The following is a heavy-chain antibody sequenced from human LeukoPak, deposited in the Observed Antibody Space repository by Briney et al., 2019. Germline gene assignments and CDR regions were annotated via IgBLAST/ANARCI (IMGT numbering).Heavy chain of an antibody. CDR3: TRLRNYGYDF. J-gene: IGHJ4*02. D-gene: IGHD5-18*01. V-gene: IGHV3-72*01. CDR1: GLTLGGYY. CDR2: IRNEANRYTT. Sequence: GGSLRLSCAASGLTLGGYYMDWVRQAPGKGLEWVGRIRNEANRYTTEYAASVKGRFTISRHDSKNSLYLQMNSLKTEDTAVYYCTRLRNYGYDFWGQGTLVTVSS.